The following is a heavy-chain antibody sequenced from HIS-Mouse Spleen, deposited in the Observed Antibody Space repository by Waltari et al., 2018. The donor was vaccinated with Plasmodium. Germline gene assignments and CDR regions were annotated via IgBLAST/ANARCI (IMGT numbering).Heavy chain of an antibody. CDR3: ASSWYWYFDL. Sequence: EVQLVESGGGLVQPGGSLRLSGAALGLTFSSYWMSWVRQAPGKGLEWVANIKQDGSEKYYVDSVKGRFTISRDNAKNSLYLQMNSLRAEDTAVYYCASSWYWYFDLWGRGTLVTVSS. V-gene: IGHV3-7*01. D-gene: IGHD6-13*01. CDR2: IKQDGSEK. J-gene: IGHJ2*01. CDR1: GLTFSSYW.